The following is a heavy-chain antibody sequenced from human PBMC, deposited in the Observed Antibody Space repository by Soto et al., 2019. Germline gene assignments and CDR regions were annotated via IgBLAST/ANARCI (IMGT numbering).Heavy chain of an antibody. CDR3: ARAVIPPILDY. D-gene: IGHD2-2*02. CDR1: GGSISSYY. CDR2: IYYSGST. J-gene: IGHJ4*02. V-gene: IGHV4-59*01. Sequence: SETLSLTCTVSGGSISSYYWSWIRQPPGKGPEWIGYIYYSGSTNYNPSLKSRVTISVDTSKNQFSLKLSSVTAADTAVYYCARAVIPPILDYWGQGTLVTVSS.